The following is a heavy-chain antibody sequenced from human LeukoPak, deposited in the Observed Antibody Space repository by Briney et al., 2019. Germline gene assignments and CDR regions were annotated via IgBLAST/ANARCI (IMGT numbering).Heavy chain of an antibody. J-gene: IGHJ3*02. V-gene: IGHV3-21*01. CDR3: GRGPYCSGGSCYPIHDAFDI. CDR2: ISSSSSYI. Sequence: GGSLRLSCAASGFTFSSYSMNWVRQAPGKGLEWVSSISSSSSYIYYADSVKGRFTISRDNAKNSLYLQMNSLRAEDTAVYYCGRGPYCSGGSCYPIHDAFDIWGQGTMVTVSS. CDR1: GFTFSSYS. D-gene: IGHD2-15*01.